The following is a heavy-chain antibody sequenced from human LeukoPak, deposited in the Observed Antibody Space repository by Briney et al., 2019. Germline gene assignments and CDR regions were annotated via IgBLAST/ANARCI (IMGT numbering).Heavy chain of an antibody. Sequence: SETLSLTCTVSGGSISSGSYSWSWIRQPSGKGLEWIGRIYTSGSTNYNPSLKSRVTISVDTSKNQFSLKLSSVTAADTAVYYCARVIAVAGTGDYYFDYWGQGTLVTVSS. J-gene: IGHJ4*02. CDR3: ARVIAVAGTGDYYFDY. D-gene: IGHD6-19*01. CDR2: IYTSGST. V-gene: IGHV4-61*02. CDR1: GGSISSGSYS.